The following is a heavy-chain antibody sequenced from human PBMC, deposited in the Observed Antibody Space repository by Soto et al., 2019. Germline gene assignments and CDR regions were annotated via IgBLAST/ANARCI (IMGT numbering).Heavy chain of an antibody. CDR3: AGGIGGSTAEAY. J-gene: IGHJ4*02. Sequence: EVQLVESGGGLVQPGGSLRLSCAASGFTFSSYGMNWVRQAPGKGLEWVSYISSSSSTIYYADSVKGRFTISRDNAKNSLYEQMSSMRDADTAVYYGAGGIGGSTAEAYWGQGTLVTVSS. CDR1: GFTFSSYG. CDR2: ISSSSSTI. D-gene: IGHD4-17*01. V-gene: IGHV3-48*02.